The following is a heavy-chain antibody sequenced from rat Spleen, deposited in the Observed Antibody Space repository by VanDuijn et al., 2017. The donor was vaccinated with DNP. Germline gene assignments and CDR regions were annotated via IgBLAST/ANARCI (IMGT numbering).Heavy chain of an antibody. Sequence: EVQLVESGGGLVQPGRSLKLSCAASGFTFSDYYMAWVRQAPTKGLEWVAYISYDGGSTYYGDSVKGRFTISRDNAKSTLYLQMNSLRSEDMATYYCARHYYSGGAMDAWGQGTSVTVSS. CDR3: ARHYYSGGAMDA. V-gene: IGHV5-22*01. CDR2: ISYDGGST. CDR1: GFTFSDYY. D-gene: IGHD1-1*01. J-gene: IGHJ4*01.